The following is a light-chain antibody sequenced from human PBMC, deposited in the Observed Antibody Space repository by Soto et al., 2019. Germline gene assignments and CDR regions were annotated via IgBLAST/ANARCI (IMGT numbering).Light chain of an antibody. CDR2: GAS. Sequence: EIVMTQSPATLSVSPLERATLSFMASQSVSSNLAWYQQKPGQAPRLLIYGASTRATGIPARFSGSGSGTEFTLTISSLQSEDFAVYYCQQYNNWPPRTFGQGTKVDIK. V-gene: IGKV3-15*01. CDR1: QSVSSN. J-gene: IGKJ1*01. CDR3: QQYNNWPPRT.